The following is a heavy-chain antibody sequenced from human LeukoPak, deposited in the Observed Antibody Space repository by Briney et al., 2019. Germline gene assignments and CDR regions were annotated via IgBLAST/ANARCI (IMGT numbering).Heavy chain of an antibody. Sequence: ASVKVSCKASGGTFSSYAISWVRQAPGQRLEWMGWINAGNGNTKYSQEFQGRVTITRDTSASTAYMELSSLRSEDMAVYYCARGQIVATIDKYYYYMDVWGKGTTVTVSS. CDR2: INAGNGNT. J-gene: IGHJ6*03. CDR1: GGTFSSYA. V-gene: IGHV1-3*03. D-gene: IGHD5-12*01. CDR3: ARGQIVATIDKYYYYMDV.